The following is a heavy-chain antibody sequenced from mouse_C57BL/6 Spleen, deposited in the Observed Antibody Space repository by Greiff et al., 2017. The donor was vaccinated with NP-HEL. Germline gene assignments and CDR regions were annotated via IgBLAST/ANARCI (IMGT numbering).Heavy chain of an antibody. CDR3: AKNNPLYYWYFDV. CDR1: GFSLTSYG. Sequence: QVQLQQSGPGLVQPSQSLSITCTVSGFSLTSYGVHWVRQSPGKGLEWLGVIWRGGSTDYNAAFMSRLSITKDNSKSQVFFKMNSLQADDTAIYYCAKNNPLYYWYFDVWGTGTTVTVSS. CDR2: IWRGGST. V-gene: IGHV2-5*01. J-gene: IGHJ1*03.